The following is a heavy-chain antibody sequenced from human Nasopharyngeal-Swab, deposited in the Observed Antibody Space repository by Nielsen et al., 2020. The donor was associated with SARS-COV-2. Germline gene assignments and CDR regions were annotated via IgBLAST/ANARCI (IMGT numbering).Heavy chain of an antibody. J-gene: IGHJ3*02. V-gene: IGHV3-30*18. CDR3: AKDWGLTMIVVAYDAFDM. CDR1: GFAVSNYG. D-gene: IGHD3-22*01. CDR2: ISYEGSNK. Sequence: GGSLRLSCAASGFAVSNYGMHWVRQAPGKGLEWVAVISYEGSNKYYTDSVKGRFTISRDNSKNTLYLQMNSLRADDTAVYYCAKDWGLTMIVVAYDAFDMWGHGTLVTVSS.